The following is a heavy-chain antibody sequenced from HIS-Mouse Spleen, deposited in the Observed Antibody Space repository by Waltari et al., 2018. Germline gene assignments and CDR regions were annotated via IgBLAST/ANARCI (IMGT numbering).Heavy chain of an antibody. CDR1: GGSISSSSYY. D-gene: IGHD6-13*01. J-gene: IGHJ2*01. V-gene: IGHV4-39*07. CDR3: AREIPYSSSWYDWYFDL. CDR2: SYYSGST. Sequence: QLQLQESGPGLVKPSETLSLTCTVSGGSISSSSYYWGWIRQPPGKGLEWIGSSYYSGSTNDTPALKSRVTISVDTCKNQFSLKLSSVTAADTAVYYCAREIPYSSSWYDWYFDLWGRGTLVTVSS.